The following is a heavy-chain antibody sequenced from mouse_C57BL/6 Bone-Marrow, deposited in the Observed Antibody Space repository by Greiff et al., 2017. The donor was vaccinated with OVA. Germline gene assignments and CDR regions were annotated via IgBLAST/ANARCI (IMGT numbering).Heavy chain of an antibody. CDR2: INPGSGGT. CDR3: ARSSYYLWYFDV. V-gene: IGHV1-54*01. Sequence: QVQLQQSGAELVRPGTSVKVSCKASGYAFTNYLIEWVKQRPGQGLEWIGVINPGSGGTNYNEKFKGKATLTADKSSSTAYMQLSSLTSEDSAVYFCARSSYYLWYFDVWGTGTTVTVSS. D-gene: IGHD2-12*01. CDR1: GYAFTNYL. J-gene: IGHJ1*03.